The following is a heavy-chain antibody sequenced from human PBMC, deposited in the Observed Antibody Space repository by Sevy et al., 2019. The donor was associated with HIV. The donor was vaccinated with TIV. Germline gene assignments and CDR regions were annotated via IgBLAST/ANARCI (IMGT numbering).Heavy chain of an antibody. CDR3: ARAYYKFCGGDCYLDY. Sequence: GGSLRLSCAASAFTFSNYWMSWVRQAPGKGLEWVAKIKQDGSEKYYVDSVKGRFTISRDNAKNSLYLQMHSLRAEDTAVYYCARAYYKFCGGDCYLDYWGQGTLVTVSS. V-gene: IGHV3-7*01. CDR2: IKQDGSEK. D-gene: IGHD2-21*02. J-gene: IGHJ4*02. CDR1: AFTFSNYW.